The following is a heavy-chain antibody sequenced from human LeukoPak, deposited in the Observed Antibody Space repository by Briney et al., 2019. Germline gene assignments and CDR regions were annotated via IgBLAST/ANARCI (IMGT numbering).Heavy chain of an antibody. V-gene: IGHV3-64*01. J-gene: IGHJ4*02. CDR3: ARASSLFYDLGPLTVYFDY. D-gene: IGHD5/OR15-5a*01. Sequence: GGSLRLSCAASGFTFSSYAMHWVRQAPGKGLEYVSAISSNGGSTYYANSVKGRFTISRDNSKNTLYLQMGSLRAEDMAVYYCARASSLFYDLGPLTVYFDYWGQGTLVTVSS. CDR2: ISSNGGST. CDR1: GFTFSSYA.